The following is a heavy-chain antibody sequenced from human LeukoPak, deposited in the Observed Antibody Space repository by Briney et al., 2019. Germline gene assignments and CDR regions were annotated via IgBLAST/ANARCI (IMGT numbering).Heavy chain of an antibody. V-gene: IGHV3-30*02. Sequence: GGSLRLSCAASGFTFSSYGMYWVRQAPGKGLEWVAFTRYDGSNKYYADSVKGRFTISRDNSKNTLYLKMNSLRAEDTAVFYCAILDTTVTPSSAFDIWGQGTMATVSS. CDR3: AILDTTVTPSSAFDI. D-gene: IGHD4-17*01. CDR1: GFTFSSYG. CDR2: TRYDGSNK. J-gene: IGHJ3*02.